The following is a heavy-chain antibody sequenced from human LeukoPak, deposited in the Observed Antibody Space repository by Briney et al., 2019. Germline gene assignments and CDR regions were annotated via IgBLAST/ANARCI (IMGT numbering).Heavy chain of an antibody. V-gene: IGHV3-64*01. Sequence: GGSLRLSCAASGFTFRNSDMHWVRQAPGEGLEYVSAISSNGGSTYYANSVKGRFTISRDNSKNTLYLQMGSLRAEDMAVYYCARARDDYGGHFDLWGRGTLVTVSS. CDR1: GFTFRNSD. J-gene: IGHJ2*01. D-gene: IGHD4-23*01. CDR2: ISSNGGST. CDR3: ARARDDYGGHFDL.